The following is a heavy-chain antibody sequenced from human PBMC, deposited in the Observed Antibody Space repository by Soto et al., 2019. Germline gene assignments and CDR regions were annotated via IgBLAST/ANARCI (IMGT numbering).Heavy chain of an antibody. D-gene: IGHD2-2*01. Sequence: VASVKVSCKASGGTFSSYAISWVRQAPGQGLEWMGGIIPIFGTANYAQKFQGRVTITADESTSTAYMELSSLRSEDTAVYYCARGYCSSTSCRNWFDPWGQGTLVTVSS. CDR2: IIPIFGTA. CDR1: GGTFSSYA. CDR3: ARGYCSSTSCRNWFDP. V-gene: IGHV1-69*13. J-gene: IGHJ5*02.